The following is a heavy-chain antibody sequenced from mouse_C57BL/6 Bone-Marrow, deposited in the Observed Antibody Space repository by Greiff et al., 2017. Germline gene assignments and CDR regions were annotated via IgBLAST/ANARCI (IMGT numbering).Heavy chain of an antibody. CDR1: GYTFTDYY. CDR2: IFPGSGST. V-gene: IGHV1-75*01. Sequence: VQLQQSGPELVKPGASVKISCKASGYTFTDYYINWVKQRPGQGLEWIGWIFPGSGSTYYNEKFKGKATLTVDKSSSTAYMLLSSLTSEDSAVYFCANSMVTTGSSWFAYWGQGTLVTVSA. J-gene: IGHJ3*01. D-gene: IGHD2-2*01. CDR3: ANSMVTTGSSWFAY.